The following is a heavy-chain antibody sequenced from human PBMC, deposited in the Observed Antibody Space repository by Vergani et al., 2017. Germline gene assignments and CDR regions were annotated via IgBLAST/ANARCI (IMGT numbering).Heavy chain of an antibody. J-gene: IGHJ6*02. Sequence: QVQLVQSGAEVKKPGASVKVSCKASGYTFTRYGISWVRQAPGQGLEWMGWISAYNGNTNYAQKLQGRVTMTTDTSTSTAYMELRSLRSDDTAVYYCAGPRIAVAVVEYSYGMDVWGQGTTVTVSS. CDR3: AGPRIAVAVVEYSYGMDV. D-gene: IGHD6-19*01. CDR1: GYTFTRYG. V-gene: IGHV1-18*01. CDR2: ISAYNGNT.